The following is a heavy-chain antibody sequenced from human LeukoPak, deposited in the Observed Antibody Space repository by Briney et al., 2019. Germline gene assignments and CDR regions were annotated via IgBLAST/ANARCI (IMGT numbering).Heavy chain of an antibody. V-gene: IGHV4-59*01. Sequence: SETLSLTCTVSGGSISSYYWSWIRQPPGKGLEWIGYIYYSGSTNYNPSLKSRVTISVDTSKNQFSLKLSSVTAADTAVYYCARVEYSSSPMLDYWGQGTLVIVSS. J-gene: IGHJ4*02. CDR3: ARVEYSSSPMLDY. CDR1: GGSISSYY. D-gene: IGHD6-6*01. CDR2: IYYSGST.